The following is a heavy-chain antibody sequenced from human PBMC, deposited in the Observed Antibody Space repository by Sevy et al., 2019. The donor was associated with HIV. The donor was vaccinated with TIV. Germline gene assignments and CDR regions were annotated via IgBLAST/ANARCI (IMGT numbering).Heavy chain of an antibody. V-gene: IGHV3-33*01. CDR3: ARENIAGAGIGYYFDH. Sequence: GGSLRLSCVASGFTFSTYGMHWVRQAPGKGLEWVAVIWYDGSNKEYVDSVKGRFTISRDNSKDTLYLQMNSLRAEDTRVYYSARENIAGAGIGYYFDHWGQGTLVTVSS. CDR2: IWYDGSNK. D-gene: IGHD6-19*01. CDR1: GFTFSTYG. J-gene: IGHJ4*02.